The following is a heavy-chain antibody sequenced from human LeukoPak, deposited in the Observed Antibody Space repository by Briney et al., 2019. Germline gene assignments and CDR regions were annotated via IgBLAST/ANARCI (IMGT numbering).Heavy chain of an antibody. CDR2: IRYDGSNK. CDR3: AKEGYCSGGSCATGRAEYFQH. D-gene: IGHD2-15*01. J-gene: IGHJ1*01. CDR1: GFTFSSYG. V-gene: IGHV3-30*02. Sequence: GGSLRLSCAASGFTFSSYGMHWVRQAPGKGLEWVAFIRYDGSNKYYADSVKGRFTISRDNSKNTLYLQMSSLRAEDTAVYYCAKEGYCSGGSCATGRAEYFQHWGQGTLVTVSS.